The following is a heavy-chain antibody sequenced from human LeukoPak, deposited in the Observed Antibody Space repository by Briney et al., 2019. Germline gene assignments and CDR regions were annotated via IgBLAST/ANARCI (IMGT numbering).Heavy chain of an antibody. CDR3: AAGPYWSGYYNSWFDP. CDR1: GYTFTGYY. CDR2: INPNSGGT. V-gene: IGHV1-2*02. D-gene: IGHD3-3*01. J-gene: IGHJ5*02. Sequence: ASVKVSCKASGYTFTGYYMHWVRQAPGQGLEWMGWINPNSGGTNYAQKFQERVTITRDMSTSTAYMELSSLRSEDTAVYYCAAGPYWSGYYNSWFDPWGQGTLVTVSS.